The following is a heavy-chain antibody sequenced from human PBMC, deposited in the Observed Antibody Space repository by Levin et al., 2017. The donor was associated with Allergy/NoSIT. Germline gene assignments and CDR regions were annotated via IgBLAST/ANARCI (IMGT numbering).Heavy chain of an antibody. J-gene: IGHJ4*02. CDR1: GGTFSSYT. CDR3: ARATRGIGGQWYFDY. D-gene: IGHD6-13*01. CDR2: IIPILGIA. V-gene: IGHV1-69*02. Sequence: ASVKVSCKASGGTFSSYTISWVRQAPGQGLEWMGRIIPILGIANYAQKFQGRVTITADKSTSTAYMELSSLRSEDTAVYYCARATRGIGGQWYFDYWGQGTLVTVSS.